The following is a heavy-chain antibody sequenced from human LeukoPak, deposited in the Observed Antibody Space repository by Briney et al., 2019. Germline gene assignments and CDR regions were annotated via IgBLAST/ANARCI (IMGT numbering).Heavy chain of an antibody. D-gene: IGHD6-19*01. J-gene: IGHJ4*02. Sequence: GRSLRLSCAGSGFIFNNYAMHWVRQPPGKGLEWVAGISWNSGTIDYADSVRGRFTISRDNAKNSLYLQMDSLRVEDTAFYYCAKDNRRHYTSGPNPDSLHWGQGALVTVSS. CDR3: AKDNRRHYTSGPNPDSLH. CDR2: ISWNSGTI. CDR1: GFIFNNYA. V-gene: IGHV3-9*01.